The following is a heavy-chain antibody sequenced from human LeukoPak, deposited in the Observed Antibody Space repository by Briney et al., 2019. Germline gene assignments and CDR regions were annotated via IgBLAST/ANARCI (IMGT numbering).Heavy chain of an antibody. J-gene: IGHJ2*01. D-gene: IGHD3-10*01. Sequence: SETLSLTCTVSGGSIISYYWSWIRQPPGKGLEWIGYIYYSGSTNYSPSLKSRVTISVDTSKNHFSLRLNSVTAADTAVYYCARVLWFGEAHWYFDLWGRGTLVTVS. CDR1: GGSIISYY. CDR3: ARVLWFGEAHWYFDL. CDR2: IYYSGST. V-gene: IGHV4-59*01.